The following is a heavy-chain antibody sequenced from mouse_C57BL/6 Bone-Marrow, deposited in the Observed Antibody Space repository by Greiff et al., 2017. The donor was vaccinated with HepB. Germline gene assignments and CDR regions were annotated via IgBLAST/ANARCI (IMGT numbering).Heavy chain of an antibody. Sequence: VQLKESGEGLVKPGGSLKLSCAASGFTFSSYAMSWVRQTPEKRLEWVAYISSGGDYIYYADTVKGRFTISRDNARNTLYLQMSSLKSEDTAMYYCTREDGSSLSRFDYWGQGTTLTVSS. CDR2: ISSGGDYI. CDR3: TREDGSSLSRFDY. D-gene: IGHD1-1*01. J-gene: IGHJ2*01. V-gene: IGHV5-9-1*02. CDR1: GFTFSSYA.